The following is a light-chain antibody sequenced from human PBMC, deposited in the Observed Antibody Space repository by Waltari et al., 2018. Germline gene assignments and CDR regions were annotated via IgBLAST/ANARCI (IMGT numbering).Light chain of an antibody. CDR3: MQALENPLT. Sequence: DIVMTQTPLSLPVPLGEPASISCRSSQSLLHSNGNTYLYWYLQKPGQPPRLLMYRVSNRFSGVPDRFSGSGSGTDFTLKISRVEAEDVGIYYCMQALENPLTFGGGTKVEIK. V-gene: IGKV2D-29*01. J-gene: IGKJ4*01. CDR1: QSLLHSNGNTY. CDR2: RVS.